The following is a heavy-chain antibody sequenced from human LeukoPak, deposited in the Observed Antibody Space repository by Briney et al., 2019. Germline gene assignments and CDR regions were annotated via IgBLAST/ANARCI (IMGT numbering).Heavy chain of an antibody. CDR1: GITFEDYA. D-gene: IGHD4-23*01. J-gene: IGHJ4*02. V-gene: IGHV3-9*01. CDR2: ISWQSDTT. CDR3: ARESTTVVTPDY. Sequence: GGSLRLSCAASGITFEDYAMHWVRLVPGKGLEWVSGISWQSDTTGYADSVKGRFTISRDNAKNSLYLQMNSLRAEDTAVYYCARESTTVVTPDYWGQGTLVTVSS.